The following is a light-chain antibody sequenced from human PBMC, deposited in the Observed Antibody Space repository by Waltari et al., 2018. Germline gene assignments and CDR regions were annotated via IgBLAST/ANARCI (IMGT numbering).Light chain of an antibody. CDR3: QQRSDWPFT. CDR2: DAS. V-gene: IGKV3-11*01. Sequence: EIVLTQSPATLSLSPGERATLSCRASQSVSSSLAWYQQKPGQAPRPLIYDASKRATGTPARFSGSGSGTDFTLTIGGLEPEDFAVYYCQQRSDWPFTFGQGTKLEI. J-gene: IGKJ2*01. CDR1: QSVSSS.